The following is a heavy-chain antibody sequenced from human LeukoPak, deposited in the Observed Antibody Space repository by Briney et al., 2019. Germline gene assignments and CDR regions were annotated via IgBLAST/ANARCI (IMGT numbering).Heavy chain of an antibody. V-gene: IGHV3-23*01. D-gene: IGHD6-13*01. Sequence: GGSLRLSCAASGFTFSSYAMSWVRQAPGKGLEWVSAISGSGGSTYYADSVRGRFTISGDNSKNTLYLQMNSLRAEDTAVYYCAKDLDPLYSSSWYCFDYWGQGTLVTVSS. CDR1: GFTFSSYA. CDR2: ISGSGGST. J-gene: IGHJ4*02. CDR3: AKDLDPLYSSSWYCFDY.